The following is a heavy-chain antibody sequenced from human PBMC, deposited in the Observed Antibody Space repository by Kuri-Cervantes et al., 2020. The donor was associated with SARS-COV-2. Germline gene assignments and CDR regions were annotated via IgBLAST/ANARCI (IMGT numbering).Heavy chain of an antibody. J-gene: IGHJ4*02. CDR2: IWYDGSNK. D-gene: IGHD1-26*01. Sequence: GGSLRLSCAGSGFTFSSYGMHWVRQAPGKGLEWVAVIWYDGSNKYYADSVKGRFTISRDNSKNTLYLQMNSLRAEDTAVYYCARAHSGSYLLDYWGQGTLVTVSS. CDR3: ARAHSGSYLLDY. V-gene: IGHV3-33*01. CDR1: GFTFSSYG.